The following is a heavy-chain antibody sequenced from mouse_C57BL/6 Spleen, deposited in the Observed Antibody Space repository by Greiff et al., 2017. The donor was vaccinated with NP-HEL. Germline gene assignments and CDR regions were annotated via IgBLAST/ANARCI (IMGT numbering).Heavy chain of an antibody. V-gene: IGHV1-64*01. CDR2: IHPNSGST. CDR3: VRDHYGSTGYFDV. J-gene: IGHJ1*03. CDR1: GYTFTSYW. D-gene: IGHD1-1*01. Sequence: VQLQQPGAELVKPGASVKLSCKASGYTFTSYWMHWVKQRPGQGLEWIGMIHPNSGSTNYNEKFKSKATLTVDKSSSTAYMQLSSLTSEDSAVYYCVRDHYGSTGYFDVWGTGTTVTVSS.